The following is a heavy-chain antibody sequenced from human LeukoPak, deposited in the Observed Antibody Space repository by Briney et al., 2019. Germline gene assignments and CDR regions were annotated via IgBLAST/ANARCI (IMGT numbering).Heavy chain of an antibody. Sequence: GGSLRLSSAPSGFTLSDFWMSWVRQSPGKGLEWVASINQGGSLNYYVDSVKGRFTISRDDAKSSLYVRMDSLRDEDTAVYYCARFGYSGWNLEYWGQGTLVTVSS. J-gene: IGHJ4*02. D-gene: IGHD5-12*01. CDR2: INQGGSLN. CDR3: ARFGYSGWNLEY. V-gene: IGHV3-7*01. CDR1: GFTLSDFW.